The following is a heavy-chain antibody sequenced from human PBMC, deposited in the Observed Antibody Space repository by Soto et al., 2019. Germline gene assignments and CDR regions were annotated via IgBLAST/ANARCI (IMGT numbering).Heavy chain of an antibody. CDR2: ISWNSGAI. D-gene: IGHD6-19*01. CDR3: AKGARSGWPWYFDL. Sequence: EVQLVESGGGLVQPGRSLRLSCAVSGFTFEDYAMIWVRQVPGKGLECASSISWNSGAIDYAASVKGRFTISRDNAKKSLYLEMNSLRVEDTALYYCAKGARSGWPWYFDLWGRGTLVTVSS. V-gene: IGHV3-9*01. CDR1: GFTFEDYA. J-gene: IGHJ2*01.